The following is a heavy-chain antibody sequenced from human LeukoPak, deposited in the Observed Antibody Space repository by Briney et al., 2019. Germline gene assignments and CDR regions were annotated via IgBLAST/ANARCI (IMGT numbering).Heavy chain of an antibody. Sequence: GGSLRLSCAASGFTFSSYWMHWVRQAPGKGLVWFSRINSDGSSTSYADSVKGRFTISRDNAKNTLYLQMNSLRAEDTAVYYCAKDKGYYYGSGSSYNWFDPWGQGTLVTVSS. CDR2: INSDGSST. V-gene: IGHV3-74*01. CDR1: GFTFSSYW. J-gene: IGHJ5*02. D-gene: IGHD3-10*01. CDR3: AKDKGYYYGSGSSYNWFDP.